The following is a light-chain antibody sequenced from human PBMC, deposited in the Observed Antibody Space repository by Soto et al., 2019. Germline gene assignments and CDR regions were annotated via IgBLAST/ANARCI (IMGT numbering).Light chain of an antibody. CDR3: SSYSTISTYV. V-gene: IGLV2-14*01. J-gene: IGLJ1*01. Sequence: QSALTQPASVSGSTGQSLTISCTGTSSDVGGYNFVSWYQQHPGKAPKFMIYDVSNRPSGVSNRFSGSKSGNTASLTISGLQAEDEADYYCSSYSTISTYVFGTGTKVTVL. CDR2: DVS. CDR1: SSDVGGYNF.